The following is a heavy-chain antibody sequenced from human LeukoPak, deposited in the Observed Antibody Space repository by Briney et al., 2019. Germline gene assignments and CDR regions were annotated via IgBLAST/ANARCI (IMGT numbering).Heavy chain of an antibody. CDR2: ISSYNGNT. J-gene: IGHJ4*02. V-gene: IGHV1-18*01. D-gene: IGHD6-6*01. CDR3: ARVNRGPYSSSAGGDY. CDR1: GYTFTSYG. Sequence: ASVKVSCKASGYTFTSYGISWVRQAPGQGLEWMGWISSYNGNTNYAQKLQGRVTMTTDTSTSTAYMELRSLRSDDTAVYYCARVNRGPYSSSAGGDYWGQGTLVTVSS.